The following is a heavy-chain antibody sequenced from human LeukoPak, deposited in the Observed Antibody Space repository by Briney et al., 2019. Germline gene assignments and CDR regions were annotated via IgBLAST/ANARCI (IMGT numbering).Heavy chain of an antibody. J-gene: IGHJ4*02. D-gene: IGHD3-9*01. CDR3: ARGYYDILTALDY. CDR2: INQDAGTT. V-gene: IGHV3-7*01. Sequence: GGSLRLSCVASGFSFTSYWMSWVRQAPGKGLEFAANINQDAGTTNYVDSVKGRFTISGDNAENSLYLQMSSLRAEDTAVYYCARGYYDILTALDYWGQGTLVTVSS. CDR1: GFSFTSYW.